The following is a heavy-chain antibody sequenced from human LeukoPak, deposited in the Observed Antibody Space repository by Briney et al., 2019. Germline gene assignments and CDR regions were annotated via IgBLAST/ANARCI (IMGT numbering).Heavy chain of an antibody. Sequence: GGSLRLSCAGSGFTFSSYSMNWVRQAPGKGLEWVSSISSSSSYIYYADSVKGRFTISRDNAKNSLYLQMNSLRAEDTAVYYCAREELERFDYWGQGTLVTVSS. CDR3: AREELERFDY. J-gene: IGHJ4*02. CDR1: GFTFSSYS. D-gene: IGHD1-1*01. CDR2: ISSSSSYI. V-gene: IGHV3-21*01.